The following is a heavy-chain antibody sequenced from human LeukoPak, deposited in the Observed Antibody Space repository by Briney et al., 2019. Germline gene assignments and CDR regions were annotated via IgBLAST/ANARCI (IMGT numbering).Heavy chain of an antibody. Sequence: GGSLRLSCAASGFTFSSYGMSWVRQAPGKGLEWVSAISGSGGSTYYADSVKGRFTISRDNAKNSLYLQMNSLRAEDTAVYYCARVAAGYCSSTSCYATLYYYYYMDVWGKGTTATVSS. V-gene: IGHV3-23*01. CDR3: ARVAAGYCSSTSCYATLYYYYYMDV. D-gene: IGHD2-2*01. CDR2: ISGSGGST. CDR1: GFTFSSYG. J-gene: IGHJ6*03.